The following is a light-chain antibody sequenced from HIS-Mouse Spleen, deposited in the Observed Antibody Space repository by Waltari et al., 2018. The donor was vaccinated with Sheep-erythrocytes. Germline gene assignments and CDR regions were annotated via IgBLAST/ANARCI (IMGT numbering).Light chain of an antibody. CDR3: SSYAGSNIVV. Sequence: QSALTQPPSASGSPGQSVTISCTGTSSDVGGYNSVSWYQQHPGKAPKPMIYEVSKRPSGVPDRFSGSKSGNTASLTVSGLQAEDEADYYCSSYAGSNIVVFGGGTKLTVL. J-gene: IGLJ2*01. V-gene: IGLV2-8*01. CDR2: EVS. CDR1: SSDVGGYNS.